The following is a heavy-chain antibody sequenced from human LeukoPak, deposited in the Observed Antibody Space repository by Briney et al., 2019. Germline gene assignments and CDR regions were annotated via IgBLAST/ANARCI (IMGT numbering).Heavy chain of an antibody. Sequence: SQTLSLTCSVSGGSFSGYYWNWFRQAPGQGLEWIGYIHHSGVSAYNPSLKSRVTMSADRSKKQLSLSLTSVTAADAAVYYCAREYCTSSRCYKEGFDYWGQGTLVIVSS. J-gene: IGHJ4*02. V-gene: IGHV4-30-2*01. D-gene: IGHD2-2*01. CDR3: AREYCTSSRCYKEGFDY. CDR1: GGSFSGYY. CDR2: IHHSGVS.